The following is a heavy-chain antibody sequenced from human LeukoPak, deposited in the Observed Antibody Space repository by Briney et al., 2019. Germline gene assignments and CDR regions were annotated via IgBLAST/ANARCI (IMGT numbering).Heavy chain of an antibody. CDR3: ARVLRYFDWSILDAFDI. D-gene: IGHD3-9*01. Sequence: GGSLRLSCAASGFTFSSYAMSWVRQAPGKGLEWVSAISGSGGSTYYADSVKGRFTISRDNSKNTLYLQMNSLRAEDTAVYYCARVLRYFDWSILDAFDIWGQGTMVTVSS. CDR1: GFTFSSYA. CDR2: ISGSGGST. V-gene: IGHV3-23*01. J-gene: IGHJ3*02.